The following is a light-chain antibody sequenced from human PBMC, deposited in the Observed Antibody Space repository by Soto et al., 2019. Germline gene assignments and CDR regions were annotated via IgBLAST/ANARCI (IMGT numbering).Light chain of an antibody. CDR1: LSFDSR. V-gene: IGKV3-15*01. CDR3: QQYSKWPLA. Sequence: EVVLTQSPATLSVSPGVGATLSCKASLSFDSRLAWYQQKPGQAPRLHSERASSRGTDIPARFSGSGSGTDSTLTISRLQSEDFAVYYCQQYSKWPLAFGGGTRGEIK. J-gene: IGKJ4*01. CDR2: RAS.